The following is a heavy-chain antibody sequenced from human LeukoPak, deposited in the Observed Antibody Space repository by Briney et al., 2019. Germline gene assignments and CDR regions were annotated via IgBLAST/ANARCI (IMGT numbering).Heavy chain of an antibody. J-gene: IGHJ4*02. CDR1: GFTFTSSA. V-gene: IGHV1-58*01. D-gene: IGHD1-1*01. Sequence: SVKVSCKASGFTFTSSAVQWVRQARGQRLEWIGWIVVGCGNTNYAQKFQERVTITRDMSTSTAYMELSSLRSEDTAVYYCAAGELVLSSLLWGQGTLVTVSS. CDR2: IVVGCGNT. CDR3: AAGELVLSSLL.